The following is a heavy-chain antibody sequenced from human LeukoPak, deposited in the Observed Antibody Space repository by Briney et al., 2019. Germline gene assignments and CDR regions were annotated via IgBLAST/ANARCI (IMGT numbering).Heavy chain of an antibody. CDR3: AKNYDSSGYYVGFDP. Sequence: PGGSLRLSCAASGFTFSSYWMHWVRQAPGKGLVWVSRINSDGSSTSYADSVKGRFTISRDNAKNTLYLQMNSLRAEDTAVYYCAKNYDSSGYYVGFDPWGQGTLVTVSS. CDR2: INSDGSST. D-gene: IGHD3-22*01. V-gene: IGHV3-74*01. J-gene: IGHJ5*02. CDR1: GFTFSSYW.